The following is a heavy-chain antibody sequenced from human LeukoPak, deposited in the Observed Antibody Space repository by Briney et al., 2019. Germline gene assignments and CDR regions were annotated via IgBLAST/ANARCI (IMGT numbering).Heavy chain of an antibody. CDR1: GGSISSYY. CDR2: IYYSGST. V-gene: IGHV4-59*01. Sequence: PSETLSLTCTVSGGSISSYYWSWIRQPPGKGLEWIGYIYYSGSTNYNPSLKSRVTISVDTSKNQFSLKLSSVTAADTAVYYCARETPINWFDPWGRGTLVTVSS. J-gene: IGHJ5*02. CDR3: ARETPINWFDP.